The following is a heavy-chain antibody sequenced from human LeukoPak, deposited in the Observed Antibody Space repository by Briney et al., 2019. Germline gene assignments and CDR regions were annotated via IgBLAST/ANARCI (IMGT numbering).Heavy chain of an antibody. V-gene: IGHV1-18*01. CDR1: GYTFTSYD. CDR2: ISAYNGNT. CDR3: ARVRDYYDSSGHDAFDI. D-gene: IGHD3-22*01. Sequence: ASVKVSCKASGYTFTSYDINWVRQAPGQGLEWMGWISAYNGNTNYAQKLQGRVTMTTDTSTSTAYMELRSLRSDDTAVYYCARVRDYYDSSGHDAFDIWGQGTMVTVSS. J-gene: IGHJ3*02.